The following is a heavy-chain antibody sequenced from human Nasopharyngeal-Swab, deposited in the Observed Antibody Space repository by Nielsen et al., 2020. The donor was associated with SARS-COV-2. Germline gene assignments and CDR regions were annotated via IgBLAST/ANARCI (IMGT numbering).Heavy chain of an antibody. Sequence: SQTLSLTCTVSGGSISSYYWSWIRQLPGKGLEWIGYIYYSGSTNYNTSLKTRVTISVDTSKNQFSLKLSSVTAADTAVYYCARGGYSYGSALAWYMDVWGKGTTVTVSS. V-gene: IGHV4-59*01. CDR3: ARGGYSYGSALAWYMDV. CDR1: GGSISSYY. D-gene: IGHD5-18*01. CDR2: IYYSGST. J-gene: IGHJ6*03.